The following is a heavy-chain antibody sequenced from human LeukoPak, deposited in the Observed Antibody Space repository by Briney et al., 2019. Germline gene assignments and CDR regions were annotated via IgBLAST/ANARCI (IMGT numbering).Heavy chain of an antibody. J-gene: IGHJ4*02. V-gene: IGHV3-23*01. CDR1: EFTFSSYA. CDR3: ARRSVAGYFDY. Sequence: GGSLRLSCAASEFTFSSYAMRWVRQAPGKGLEWVSAISGSGDTTYYADSVKGRFTISRDNSKNTVYLQMNSLRAEDTAVYYCARRSVAGYFDYWGQGTLVTVSS. CDR2: ISGSGDTT. D-gene: IGHD6-19*01.